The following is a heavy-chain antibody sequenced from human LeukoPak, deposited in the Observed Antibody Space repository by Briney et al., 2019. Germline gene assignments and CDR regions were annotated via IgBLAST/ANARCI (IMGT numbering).Heavy chain of an antibody. CDR3: AKAPVTSCRGAFCYPFDS. CDR2: ISGSGGST. J-gene: IGHJ4*02. CDR1: GFTFSSYY. D-gene: IGHD2-15*01. V-gene: IGHV3-23*01. Sequence: GGSLRLSCAASGFTFSSYYMSWVRQAPGKGLEWVSAISGSGGSTFYADSVKGRFTISRDNSKNTLYLQMNSLRAEDAAVYYCAKAPVTSCRGAFCYPFDSWGQGTLVTVSS.